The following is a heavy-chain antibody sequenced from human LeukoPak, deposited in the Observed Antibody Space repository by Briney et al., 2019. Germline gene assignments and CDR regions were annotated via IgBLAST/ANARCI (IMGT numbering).Heavy chain of an antibody. CDR2: ISTNDRTI. CDR3: ARRASVTTRYWYLDL. V-gene: IGHV3-11*04. CDR1: GFTFCDYY. D-gene: IGHD4-17*01. Sequence: GGSLRLSCAASGFTFCDYYMNWIRQVPGKGLEWVSYISTNDRTIRYADSVKGRFSISRDNANNSLYLQMKSLRAEDTAVYYCARRASVTTRYWYLDLWGRGTLITVSS. J-gene: IGHJ2*01.